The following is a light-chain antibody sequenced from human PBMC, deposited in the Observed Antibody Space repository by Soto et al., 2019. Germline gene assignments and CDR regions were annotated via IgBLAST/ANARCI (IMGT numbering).Light chain of an antibody. CDR1: QSVSSDY. CDR2: RAS. J-gene: IGKJ4*01. V-gene: IGKV3-20*01. Sequence: EIVLTQSPGTLSLSPGERATLSCRASQSVSSDYLAWYQQKPGQTPKVLIYRASSRATGIPDRFSGSGSGTDFTLTISRLEPEDFAVYYCQLYGSSPLTFGGGTKVEIK. CDR3: QLYGSSPLT.